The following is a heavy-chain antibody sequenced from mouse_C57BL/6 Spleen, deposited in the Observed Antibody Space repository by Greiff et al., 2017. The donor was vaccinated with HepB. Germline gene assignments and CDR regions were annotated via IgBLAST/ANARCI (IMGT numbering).Heavy chain of an antibody. Sequence: VQLQQPGAELVMPGASVKLSCKASGYTFTSYWMHWVKQRPGQGLEWIGAIDPSDSYTNYNQKFKGKSTLTVDKSSSTAYMQLSSLTSEDSAVYYCARRHGTVWGTGTTVTVSS. J-gene: IGHJ1*03. CDR2: IDPSDSYT. CDR3: ARRHGTV. CDR1: GYTFTSYW. D-gene: IGHD6-1*01. V-gene: IGHV1-69*01.